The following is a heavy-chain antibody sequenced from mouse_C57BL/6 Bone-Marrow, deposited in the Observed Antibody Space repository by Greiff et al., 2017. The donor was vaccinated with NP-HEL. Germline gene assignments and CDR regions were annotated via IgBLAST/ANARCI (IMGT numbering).Heavy chain of an antibody. V-gene: IGHV1-62-2*01. CDR3: ARDEEGDGSSYWYFDV. D-gene: IGHD1-1*01. J-gene: IGHJ1*03. CDR1: GYTFTEYT. Sequence: QVQLKESGAELVKPGASVKLSCKASGYTFTEYTIHWVKQRSGQGLEWIGWFYPGSGSIKYNEKFKDKATLTADKASSTVYMELSRLTSEDSAVYFCARDEEGDGSSYWYFDVWGTGTTVTVSS. CDR2: FYPGSGSI.